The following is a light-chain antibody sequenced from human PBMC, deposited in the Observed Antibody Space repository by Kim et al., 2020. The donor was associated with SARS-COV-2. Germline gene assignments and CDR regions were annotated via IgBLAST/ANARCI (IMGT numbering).Light chain of an antibody. CDR1: QSVSSS. V-gene: IGKV3-15*01. CDR2: GAS. CDR3: QQYKKWPPHT. Sequence: VSPGERATLSCRASQSVSSSLAWYQQRPGQAPRPLIYGASTRATGNPARFSGSGSGTEFTLTISSLQSEDFALYYCQQYKKWPPHTFGQGTKLEI. J-gene: IGKJ2*01.